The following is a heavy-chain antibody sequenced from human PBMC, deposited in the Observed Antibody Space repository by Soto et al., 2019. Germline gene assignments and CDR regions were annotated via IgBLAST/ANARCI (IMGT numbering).Heavy chain of an antibody. J-gene: IGHJ2*01. D-gene: IGHD1-26*01. V-gene: IGHV1-3*01. CDR1: GYTFTSYA. CDR2: NNAGNGNT. Sequence: GASVKLSCKASGYTFTSYAMNWGRQTPGQRLKWIGWNNAGNGNTKYSQKFQSRVTITRDTSASTAYMELSSLRSEDTAVYYCARGGSLYWYFDLWGRGTLVTVSS. CDR3: ARGGSLYWYFDL.